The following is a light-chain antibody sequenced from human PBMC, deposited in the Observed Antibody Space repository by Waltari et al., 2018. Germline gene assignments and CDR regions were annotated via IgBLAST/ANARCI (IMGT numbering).Light chain of an antibody. CDR1: QSISSY. V-gene: IGKV1-39*01. CDR3: QQTYITPLT. J-gene: IGKJ3*01. CDR2: AAS. Sequence: DIQMTQSPSSLSASVRDRVTITCRASQSISSYVNWYQQRPGKAPKLLIYAASNLQSGVPSRFSGSGSGTDFALTISSLQPEDFATYYCQQTYITPLTFGPGTNVDVK.